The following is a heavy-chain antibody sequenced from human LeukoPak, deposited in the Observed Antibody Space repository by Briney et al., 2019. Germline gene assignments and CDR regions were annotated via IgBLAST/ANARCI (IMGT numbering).Heavy chain of an antibody. Sequence: PGGSLRLSCAASGFTFSSYWMSWVRQAPGKGLEWVANIKQDGSEKYYVDSVKGRFTISRDNAKNSLYLQMNSLRAEDTAVYYCASRIVVVPAAGAYHYWGQGTLVTVSS. CDR1: GFTFSSYW. CDR2: IKQDGSEK. J-gene: IGHJ4*02. D-gene: IGHD2-2*01. V-gene: IGHV3-7*01. CDR3: ASRIVVVPAAGAYHY.